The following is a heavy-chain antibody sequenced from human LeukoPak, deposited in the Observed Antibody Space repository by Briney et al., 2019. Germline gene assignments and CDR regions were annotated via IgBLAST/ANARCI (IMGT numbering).Heavy chain of an antibody. CDR3: TRHGDKSYYDFWSGSEYYYYGMDV. V-gene: IGHV4-59*08. CDR2: IYYSGST. Sequence: PSETLSLTCTGSGVSISNYYWIWIRQPPGKGLEWIGYIYYSGSTNYNPSLKSRVTISVDTSKNQFSLKLSSVTAADTAVYYCTRHGDKSYYDFWSGSEYYYYGMDVWGQGTTVTVSS. J-gene: IGHJ6*02. D-gene: IGHD3-3*01. CDR1: GVSISNYY.